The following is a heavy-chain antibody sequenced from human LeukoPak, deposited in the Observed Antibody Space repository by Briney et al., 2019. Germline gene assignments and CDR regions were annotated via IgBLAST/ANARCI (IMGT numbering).Heavy chain of an antibody. CDR2: LHSDGAT. D-gene: IGHD2-21*02. J-gene: IGHJ3*01. CDR1: GFSVSSYY. CDR3: ARVAYYRVTADQITDAFDV. Sequence: EGSLSLSCAASGFSVSSYYMNWVRQAPGKGLQWVSILHSDGATYYADSVKGRFTISRDNSRSTLYLQMNSLRAEDTAVYFCARVAYYRVTADQITDAFDVWGHGTVVTGSS. V-gene: IGHV3-66*01.